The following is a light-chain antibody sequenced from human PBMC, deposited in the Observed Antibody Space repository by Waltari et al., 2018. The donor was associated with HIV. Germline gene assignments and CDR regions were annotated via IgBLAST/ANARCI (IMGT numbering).Light chain of an antibody. V-gene: IGLV1-44*01. CDR2: NND. CDR3: AAWDDSLNSPL. Sequence: QSELTQPPSASGTAGQTVSISCSGSRSNIGTNSINWYRQLPGTAPQHLIYNNDQRPSGVPDRLSGSKSGTSASLAISGLQSEDEADYYCAAWDDSLNSPLFGGGTKLTVL. J-gene: IGLJ2*01. CDR1: RSNIGTNS.